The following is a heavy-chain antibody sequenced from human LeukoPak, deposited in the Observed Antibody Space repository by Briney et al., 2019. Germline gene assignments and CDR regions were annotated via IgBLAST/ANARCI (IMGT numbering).Heavy chain of an antibody. V-gene: IGHV4-61*02. Sequence: SSETLSLTCTVSRGSITSGSYYWSWIRQPAGKGLEWIGRIYTSGSTDYNPSLKSRVSISVDTSNNQFSLKLSSVTAADTAVYYCARAGYYFDYWGQGTLVTVSS. J-gene: IGHJ4*02. CDR3: ARAGYYFDY. CDR1: RGSITSGSYY. D-gene: IGHD6-13*01. CDR2: IYTSGST.